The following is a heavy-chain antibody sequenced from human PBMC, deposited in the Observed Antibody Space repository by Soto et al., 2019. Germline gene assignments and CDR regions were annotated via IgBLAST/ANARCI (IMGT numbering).Heavy chain of an antibody. CDR2: IKTDASEK. D-gene: IGHD3-10*01. J-gene: IGHJ4*01. V-gene: IGHV3-7*01. Sequence: EEQLVASGGGLVQPGGSLRLSCAASGFTLRSYWMSWVRQAPGKGLEWLATIKTDASEKKYVDSVKGRFTVFRDNAKNSLYVQMDSLRAEDTAVYYCARASGYGSGNSVTHYLDCWGRGTLVTVSS. CDR3: ARASGYGSGNSVTHYLDC. CDR1: GFTLRSYW.